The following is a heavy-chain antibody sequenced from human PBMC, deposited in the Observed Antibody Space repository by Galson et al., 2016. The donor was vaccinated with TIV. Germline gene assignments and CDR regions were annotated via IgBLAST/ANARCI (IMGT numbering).Heavy chain of an antibody. CDR2: VYYSGRT. V-gene: IGHV4-59*08. D-gene: IGHD3-22*01. CDR3: ARQTGIWGDNYGYYYY. CDR1: DGSITSYY. Sequence: SETLSLTCSVSDGSITSYYWTWIRQPPGKGLEWIGNVYYSGRTDYNPSLKSRVTVAVDISKNQFSLKVTSVTAADTAVYYCARQTGIWGDNYGYYYYWGQGTLVIVSS. J-gene: IGHJ4*02.